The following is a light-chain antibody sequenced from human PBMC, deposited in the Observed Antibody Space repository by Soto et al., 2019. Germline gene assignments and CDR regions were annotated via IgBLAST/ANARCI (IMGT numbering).Light chain of an antibody. CDR2: KAS. CDR1: QSVRTW. CDR3: QQYNTFPWT. V-gene: IGKV1-5*03. Sequence: DIQLTQSPSTLSASVGDRVTITCRASQSVRTWLAWYQQTPGKAPKVLIYKASNLESGVPSRFSGSGSGTEYTLTISSLQPYYFETYYCQQYNTFPWTFGHRTKVEIK. J-gene: IGKJ1*01.